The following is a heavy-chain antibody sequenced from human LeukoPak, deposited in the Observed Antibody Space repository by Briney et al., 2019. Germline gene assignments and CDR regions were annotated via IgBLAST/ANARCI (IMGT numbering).Heavy chain of an antibody. V-gene: IGHV1-69*13. CDR1: GGTFSSYA. D-gene: IGHD3-3*01. Sequence: ASVKVSCKASGGTFSSYAISWVRQAPGQGLEWMGGIIPIFGTANYAQKFQGRVTITADESTSTAYMELSSLRSEDTAVYYCARGGPSRRFLEWLSGPYYYYYMDVWGKGTTVTVSS. CDR2: IIPIFGTA. CDR3: ARGGPSRRFLEWLSGPYYYYYMDV. J-gene: IGHJ6*03.